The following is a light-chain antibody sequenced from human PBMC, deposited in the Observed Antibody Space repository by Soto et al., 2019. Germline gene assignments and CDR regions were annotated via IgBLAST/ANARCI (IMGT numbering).Light chain of an antibody. Sequence: DIQMTQSPSTLSASVGDRVTITCRASQGIGSCLAWYQQEPGKVPKVLIYEASNLHRGVPSRFSGSGSGTDFTLTISSLQPEDFATYYCQKYYSAPLTFGRGTKVEI. CDR2: EAS. J-gene: IGKJ4*01. CDR1: QGIGSC. V-gene: IGKV1-27*01. CDR3: QKYYSAPLT.